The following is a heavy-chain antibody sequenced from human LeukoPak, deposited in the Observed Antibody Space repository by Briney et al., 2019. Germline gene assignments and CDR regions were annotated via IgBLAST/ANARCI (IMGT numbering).Heavy chain of an antibody. D-gene: IGHD2-2*01. Sequence: GGSLRLSCAASGFTFSSYSMNWVRQAPGKGLEWVSSISSSSSYIYYADSVKGRFTISRDNSKNTLYLQMNSLRADDTAVYYCLACYRSIPCYWGQGTLVTVSS. J-gene: IGHJ4*02. CDR3: LACYRSIPCY. V-gene: IGHV3-21*04. CDR2: ISSSSSYI. CDR1: GFTFSSYS.